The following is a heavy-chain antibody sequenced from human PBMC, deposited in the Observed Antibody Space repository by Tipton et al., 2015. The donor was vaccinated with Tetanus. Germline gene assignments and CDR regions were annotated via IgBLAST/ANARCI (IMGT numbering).Heavy chain of an antibody. CDR1: GYTFSNYG. V-gene: IGHV1-18*01. J-gene: IGHJ4*02. CDR3: ARDQLDH. CDR2: ISGYNGNT. Sequence: QLVQSGAEVKKPGASVKVSCKTSGYTFSNYGVSWVRQAPGQGLEWMGWISGYNGNTNFTQKFQGRLTMTRDTSTSTAYMELRSLRSDDTAVYFCARDQLDHWGQGTLVTVSS.